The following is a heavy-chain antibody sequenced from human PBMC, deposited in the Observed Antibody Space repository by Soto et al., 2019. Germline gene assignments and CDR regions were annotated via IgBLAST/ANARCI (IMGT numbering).Heavy chain of an antibody. D-gene: IGHD3-22*01. CDR2: INPDNGNT. V-gene: IGHV1-18*01. Sequence: ASVKVSCKASGYTFTRSGISWVRQAPGQGLEWLGWINPDNGNTNYAQHLQGRVSLTRDTSTSTAYMDLSSLRSEDTAVDYCASSYYYDSSGYSSLYYYYGMDVWGQGTTVTVSS. CDR3: ASSYYYDSSGYSSLYYYYGMDV. J-gene: IGHJ6*02. CDR1: GYTFTRSG.